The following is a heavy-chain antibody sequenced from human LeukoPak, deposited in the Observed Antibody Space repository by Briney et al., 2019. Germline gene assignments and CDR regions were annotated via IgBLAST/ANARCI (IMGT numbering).Heavy chain of an antibody. CDR3: ARVGGEGYFDY. CDR1: GYTFTSYY. J-gene: IGHJ4*02. CDR2: INPSGGST. D-gene: IGHD3-16*01. V-gene: IGHV1-46*01. Sequence: ASVKVSCKASGYTFTSYYMHWVRQAPGQGLEWMGIINPSGGSTSYAQKFQGRVTMTRDTSTSTVYMELRSLRSEDTAVYYCARVGGEGYFDYWGQGTLVTVSS.